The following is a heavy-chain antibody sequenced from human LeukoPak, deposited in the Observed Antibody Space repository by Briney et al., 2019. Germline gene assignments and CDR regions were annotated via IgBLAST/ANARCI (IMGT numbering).Heavy chain of an antibody. V-gene: IGHV3-30*02. J-gene: IGHJ4*02. CDR1: GFTFSSYG. Sequence: HPGGSLRLPCAASGFTFSSYGMHWVRQAPGKGLEWVAFIRYDGSNKYYADSVKGRFTISRDNAKNSLYLQMNSLRAEDTAVYYCARERKLVWFGDFSRYFDYWGQGTLVTVSS. CDR2: IRYDGSNK. CDR3: ARERKLVWFGDFSRYFDY. D-gene: IGHD3-10*01.